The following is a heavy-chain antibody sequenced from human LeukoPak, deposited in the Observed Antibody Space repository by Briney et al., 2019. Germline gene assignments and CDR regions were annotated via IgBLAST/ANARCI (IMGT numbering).Heavy chain of an antibody. CDR3: AKDEGIAAVGH. J-gene: IGHJ1*01. V-gene: IGHV3-23*01. Sequence: GGSLRFSCAASGFTFSTYAMSWVRQALGKGLEWVSTVSGSGGITYYADSVNGRFTISRDNSKNTLYLQMSSMRAEDTAVYYCAKDEGIAAVGHWGQGTLVTVSA. D-gene: IGHD6-13*01. CDR1: GFTFSTYA. CDR2: VSGSGGIT.